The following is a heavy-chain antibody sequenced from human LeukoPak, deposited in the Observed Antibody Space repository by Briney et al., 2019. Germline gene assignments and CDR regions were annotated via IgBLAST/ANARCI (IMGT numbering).Heavy chain of an antibody. CDR1: GDSISTYY. CDR2: IYYSGST. V-gene: IGHV4-59*01. Sequence: SETLSLTCTVSGDSISTYYWSWIRQPPGKGLEWIGYIYYSGSTNSSPSLKSRVTISIDTSKTQFSLRLSSVTAADTAVYYCARGRGPSFDPWGQGTLVTVSS. J-gene: IGHJ5*02. CDR3: ARGRGPSFDP.